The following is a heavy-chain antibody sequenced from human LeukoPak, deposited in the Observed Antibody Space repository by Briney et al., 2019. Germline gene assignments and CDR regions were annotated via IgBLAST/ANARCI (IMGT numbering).Heavy chain of an antibody. CDR3: AGYYYDSSGPDGAFDI. Sequence: ASVKVSCKASGYTFTGYYMHWVRQAPGQGLEWMGWINPNSGGTNYAQKFQGRVTMTRDTSISTAYMELSRLRSDDTAVYYCAGYYYDSSGPDGAFDIWGQGTMVTVSS. D-gene: IGHD3-22*01. V-gene: IGHV1-2*02. CDR1: GYTFTGYY. CDR2: INPNSGGT. J-gene: IGHJ3*02.